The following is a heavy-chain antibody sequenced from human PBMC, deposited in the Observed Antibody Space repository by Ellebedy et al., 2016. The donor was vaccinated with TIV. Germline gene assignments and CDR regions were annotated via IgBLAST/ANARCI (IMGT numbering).Heavy chain of an antibody. CDR1: GFTFSSYS. D-gene: IGHD6-13*01. Sequence: GESLKISCAASGFTFSSYSMNWVRQAPGKGLVWVSRINSDGSSTNYADSVKGRFTISRDNAKNMLYLQMNSLRAEDTAVYYCARRGIAAASSWFDPWGQGTLVTVSS. J-gene: IGHJ5*02. CDR3: ARRGIAAASSWFDP. CDR2: INSDGSST. V-gene: IGHV3-74*01.